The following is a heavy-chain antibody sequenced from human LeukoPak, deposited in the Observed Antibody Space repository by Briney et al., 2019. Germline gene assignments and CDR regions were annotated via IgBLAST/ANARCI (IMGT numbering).Heavy chain of an antibody. CDR3: ARAYDFWSGYYRSYYYYMDV. D-gene: IGHD3-3*01. V-gene: IGHV3-48*04. CDR2: ISSSSTI. J-gene: IGHJ6*03. Sequence: PGGSLRLSCAASGFTFSSYSMNWVRQAPGKGLEWVSYISSSSTIYYADSVKGRFTISRDNAKNSLYLQMNSLRAEDTAVYYCARAYDFWSGYYRSYYYYMDVWGKGTTVTVSS. CDR1: GFTFSSYS.